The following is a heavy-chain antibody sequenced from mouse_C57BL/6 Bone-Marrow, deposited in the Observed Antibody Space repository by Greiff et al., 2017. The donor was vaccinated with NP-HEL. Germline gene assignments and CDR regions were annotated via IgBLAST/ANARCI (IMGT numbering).Heavy chain of an antibody. CDR2: ISDGGSYT. D-gene: IGHD2-5*01. Sequence: EVKLMESGGGLVKPGGSLKLSCAASGFTFSSYAMSWVRQTPEKRLEWVATISDGGSYTYYPDNVKGRFTLSRDNAKNNLYLQMSHLKSEDKAMYYCARDRGTIVTTLYAMDYWGQGTSVTVSS. CDR3: ARDRGTIVTTLYAMDY. V-gene: IGHV5-4*01. CDR1: GFTFSSYA. J-gene: IGHJ4*01.